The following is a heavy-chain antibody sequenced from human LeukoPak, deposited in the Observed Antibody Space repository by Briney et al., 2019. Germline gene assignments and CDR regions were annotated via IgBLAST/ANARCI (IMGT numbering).Heavy chain of an antibody. Sequence: GGSLGLSCAASGFTVSSNYMSWVRQAPGKGLEWVSVIYSGGSTYYADSVKGRFTISRDNSKNTLYLQMNSLRAEDTAVYYCARVVVPAAIGYWGQGTLVTVSS. V-gene: IGHV3-53*01. J-gene: IGHJ4*02. CDR2: IYSGGST. CDR3: ARVVVPAAIGY. D-gene: IGHD2-2*01. CDR1: GFTVSSNY.